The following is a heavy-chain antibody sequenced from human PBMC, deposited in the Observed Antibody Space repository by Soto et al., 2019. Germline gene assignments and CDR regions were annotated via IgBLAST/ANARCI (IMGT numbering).Heavy chain of an antibody. V-gene: IGHV4-34*01. Sequence: PSETLSLTCAVYGVSFSGYYWSWIRQPPGKGLEWIGEINHSGSTNYNPSLKSRVTISVDTSKNQFSLKLSSVTAADTAVYYCARGCNVIVVVPAASYYYYMDVWGKGTTVTVSS. D-gene: IGHD2-2*01. CDR1: GVSFSGYY. J-gene: IGHJ6*03. CDR3: ARGCNVIVVVPAASYYYYMDV. CDR2: INHSGST.